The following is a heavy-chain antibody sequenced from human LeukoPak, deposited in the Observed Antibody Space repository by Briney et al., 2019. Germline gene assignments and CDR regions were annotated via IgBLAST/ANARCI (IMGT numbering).Heavy chain of an antibody. Sequence: ASVKVSCKASGYTFTSYGISWVRQAPGQGLEWMGWISAYNGNTNYAQKLQGRVTMTEDTSTDTAYMEPSSLRSEDTAVYYCATLARMDVWGQGTTVTVSS. CDR3: ATLARMDV. J-gene: IGHJ6*02. V-gene: IGHV1-18*01. CDR1: GYTFTSYG. CDR2: ISAYNGNT.